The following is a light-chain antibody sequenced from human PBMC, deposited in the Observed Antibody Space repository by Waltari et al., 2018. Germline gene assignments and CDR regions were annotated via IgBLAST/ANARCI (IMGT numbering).Light chain of an antibody. CDR3: SSYAGGSLFV. CDR2: DVN. J-gene: IGLJ1*01. V-gene: IGLV2-11*01. Sequence: SALTQPRSVSGSPGQSVTISCTGSNSDIGASYYFAWYQQHPGRAPKLMIYDVNKRPSGVPRRFSGSKSGNTASLTISGLQAEDETDYYCSSYAGGSLFVFGDGTKVTVL. CDR1: NSDIGASYY.